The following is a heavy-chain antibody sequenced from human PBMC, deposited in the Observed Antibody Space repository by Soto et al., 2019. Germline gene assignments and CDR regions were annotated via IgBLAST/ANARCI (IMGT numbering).Heavy chain of an antibody. CDR1: GFTFSSYD. CDR3: ARSESLWFGDAFDI. J-gene: IGHJ3*02. CDR2: IGTAGDT. V-gene: IGHV3-13*01. Sequence: GGSLRFSCAASGFTFSSYDMHWVRQATGKGLEWVSAIGTAGDTYYPGSVKGRFTISRENAKNSLYLQMNSLRAGDTAVYYCARSESLWFGDAFDIWGQGTMVTVSS. D-gene: IGHD3-10*01.